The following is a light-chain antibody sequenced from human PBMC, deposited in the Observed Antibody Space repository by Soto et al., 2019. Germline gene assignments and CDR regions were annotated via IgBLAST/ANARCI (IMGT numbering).Light chain of an antibody. CDR2: DAS. V-gene: IGKV1-33*01. CDR1: QDISNY. CDR3: QQYDNLTIT. Sequence: IQLTESPSSMSASVGDRVTITCQASQDISNYLNWYQQKPGKAPKLLIYDASNLETGVPSRFSGSVSGTDGTFTISSLKTEDSSTYYCQQYDNLTITFGQGTRLENK. J-gene: IGKJ5*01.